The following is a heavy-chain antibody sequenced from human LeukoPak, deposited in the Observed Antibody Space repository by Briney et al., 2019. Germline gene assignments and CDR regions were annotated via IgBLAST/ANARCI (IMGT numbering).Heavy chain of an antibody. CDR3: AELGITMIGGV. CDR2: ISHSGVST. V-gene: IGHV3-23*01. Sequence: GGSLRLSCAASGFTFSSYGMSWVRQVPGKGLEWVSSISHSGVSTYSIDSVKGRFTISRDNSKNTLYLQMNSLRAEDTAVYYCAELGITMIGGVWGKGTTVTISS. CDR1: GFTFSSYG. J-gene: IGHJ6*04. D-gene: IGHD3-10*02.